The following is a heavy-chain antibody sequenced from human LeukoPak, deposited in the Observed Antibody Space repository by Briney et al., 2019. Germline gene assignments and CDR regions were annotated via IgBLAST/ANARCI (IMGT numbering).Heavy chain of an antibody. V-gene: IGHV1-2*02. CDR3: AINTIRGNPFDY. CDR2: FHPSSGGA. Sequence: ASVEVSCKASAYTFTDHYVHWVRQAPGQGLEWMGWFHPSSGGAGYAQRFQGRVSMTRDTSISTAYMQLTSLTSDDTAVYYCAINTIRGNPFDYWGQGTLVTVSS. J-gene: IGHJ4*02. CDR1: AYTFTDHY. D-gene: IGHD5-24*01.